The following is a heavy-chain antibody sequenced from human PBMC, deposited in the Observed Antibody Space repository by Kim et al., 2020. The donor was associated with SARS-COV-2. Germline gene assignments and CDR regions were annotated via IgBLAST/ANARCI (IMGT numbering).Heavy chain of an antibody. J-gene: IGHJ4*02. Sequence: SVKGRFTISRDNSKNTLYLQMNSLRAEDTAVYYCAKDLMDRGVITSFDYWGQGTLVTVSS. D-gene: IGHD3-10*01. V-gene: IGHV3-23*01. CDR3: AKDLMDRGVITSFDY.